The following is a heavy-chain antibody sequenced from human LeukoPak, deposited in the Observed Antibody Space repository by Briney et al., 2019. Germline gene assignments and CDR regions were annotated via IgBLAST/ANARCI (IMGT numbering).Heavy chain of an antibody. Sequence: PSETLSLTCTVSGGSISSYYWSWIRQPPGKGLEWIGYIYYSGSTNYNPSLKSRVTISVDTSKNQFSLKLSSVTAADTAVYYCARDGGGPYSSGWFDYWGQGTLVTVSS. D-gene: IGHD6-19*01. CDR1: GGSISSYY. CDR2: IYYSGST. V-gene: IGHV4-59*12. CDR3: ARDGGGPYSSGWFDY. J-gene: IGHJ4*02.